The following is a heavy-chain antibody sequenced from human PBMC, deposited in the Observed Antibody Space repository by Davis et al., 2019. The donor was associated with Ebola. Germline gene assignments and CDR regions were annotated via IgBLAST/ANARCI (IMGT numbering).Heavy chain of an antibody. CDR3: TRDRYDYGDYGGNY. D-gene: IGHD4-17*01. V-gene: IGHV3-49*04. J-gene: IGHJ4*02. CDR1: GFTCGDYA. CDR2: SRSKAYGGTT. Sequence: GESLKISCTASGFTCGDYAMSWVRQAPGKVRERVGFSRSKAYGGTTDYAASVKGRFTISRDDSKSIAYLQMNSLKTEDTAVYYCTRDRYDYGDYGGNYWGQGTLVTVSS.